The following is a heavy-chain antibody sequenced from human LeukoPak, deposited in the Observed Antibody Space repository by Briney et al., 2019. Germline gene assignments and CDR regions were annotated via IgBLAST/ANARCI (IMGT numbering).Heavy chain of an antibody. D-gene: IGHD5-12*01. J-gene: IGHJ4*02. V-gene: IGHV3-9*01. CDR2: ISWNSGSI. Sequence: QSGGSLRLSCAASGFTFDDYAMHWVRQAPGKGLEWVSGISWNSGSIGYADSVKGRFTTSRDNAKNSLYLQMNSLRAEDTALYYCAKDMFGQIVATTSWGQGTLVTVSS. CDR1: GFTFDDYA. CDR3: AKDMFGQIVATTS.